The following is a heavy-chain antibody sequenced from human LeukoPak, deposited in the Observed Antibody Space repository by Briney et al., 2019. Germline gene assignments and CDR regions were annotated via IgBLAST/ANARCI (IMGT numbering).Heavy chain of an antibody. D-gene: IGHD2-15*01. CDR3: ASMVVAANTKFLRGWFDP. J-gene: IGHJ5*02. CDR1: GGSFSGYY. Sequence: MASETLSLTCAVYGGSFSGYYWSWIRQPPGKGLEWIGEINHSGSTNYNPSLKSRVTISVDTSKNQFSLKLSSVTAADTAVYYCASMVVAANTKFLRGWFDPWGQGTLVTVSS. V-gene: IGHV4-34*01. CDR2: INHSGST.